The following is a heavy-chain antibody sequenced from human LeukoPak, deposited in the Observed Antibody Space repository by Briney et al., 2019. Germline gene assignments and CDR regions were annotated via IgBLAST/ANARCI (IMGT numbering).Heavy chain of an antibody. J-gene: IGHJ4*02. CDR1: GFTFARHA. D-gene: IGHD6-13*01. V-gene: IGHV3-23*01. Sequence: PGGSLRLSCAGSGFTFARHALTWVRQAPGMGLEWVSTISGGGGSTHYADSAKGRFTISRDNSKDTVFLQMNNLRAEDTAIYYCAREGGSCTSNSCSDYFDYWGQGTLVTVSS. CDR2: ISGGGGST. CDR3: AREGGSCTSNSCSDYFDY.